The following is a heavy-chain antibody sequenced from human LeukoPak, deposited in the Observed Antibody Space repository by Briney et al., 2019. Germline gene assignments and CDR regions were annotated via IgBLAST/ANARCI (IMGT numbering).Heavy chain of an antibody. CDR1: GGSISSGSYH. Sequence: SETLSLTCTVSGGSISSGSYHWSWIRQPAGKGLEWIGRIYITGSTNYNPSLKSRVTISVDTSKNQFSLKLSSVTAADTAVYYCARAPKGSRSGYYLLPDYWGQGTLVTVSS. J-gene: IGHJ4*02. CDR3: ARAPKGSRSGYYLLPDY. V-gene: IGHV4-61*02. D-gene: IGHD3-22*01. CDR2: IYITGST.